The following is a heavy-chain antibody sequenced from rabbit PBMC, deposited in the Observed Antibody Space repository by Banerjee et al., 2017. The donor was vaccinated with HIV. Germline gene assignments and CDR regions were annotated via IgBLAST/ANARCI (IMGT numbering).Heavy chain of an antibody. CDR3: ARDLTGVIGWNFNL. CDR2: IDAGSSGST. V-gene: IGHV1S45*01. CDR1: GFSFSNKYV. Sequence: QEQLEESGGGLVKPEGSLTLTCKASGFSFSNKYVMCWVRQAPGKGLEWIACIDAGSSGSTYYASWAKGRFTISKTSSTTVTLQMTSLTAADTATYFCARDLTGVIGWNFNLWGQGTLVTVS. J-gene: IGHJ4*01. D-gene: IGHD1-1*01.